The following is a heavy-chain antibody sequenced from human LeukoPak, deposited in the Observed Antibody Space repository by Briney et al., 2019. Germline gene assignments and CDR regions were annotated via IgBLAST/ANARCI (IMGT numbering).Heavy chain of an antibody. V-gene: IGHV3-48*03. CDR3: ARDSELGQNAFDI. Sequence: GGSLRLSCAASGFTFSSYEMNWVRQAPGKGLEWVSYISSSGSTIYYADSVKGRFTISRDNAKNSLYLQMNSLRAEDTAVYYCARDSELGQNAFDIWGQGTMVTVSS. D-gene: IGHD1-26*01. CDR1: GFTFSSYE. CDR2: ISSSGSTI. J-gene: IGHJ3*02.